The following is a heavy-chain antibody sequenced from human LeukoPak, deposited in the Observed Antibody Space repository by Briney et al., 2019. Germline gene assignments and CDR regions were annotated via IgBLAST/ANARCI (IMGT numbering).Heavy chain of an antibody. V-gene: IGHV3-30-3*01. J-gene: IGHJ6*02. CDR1: GFIFSNYD. CDR2: ISHDGNNK. CDR3: ARERPIIPERPSTYYGLDV. Sequence: GGSLRLSCVASGFIFSNYDMYWVRQAPGKGLEWVARISHDGNNKYYADSEKGRVTISRDNSKNTLYLQMNSLRSEYTAVYFCARERPIIPERPSTYYGLDVWGQGITVTVSS. D-gene: IGHD1-14*01.